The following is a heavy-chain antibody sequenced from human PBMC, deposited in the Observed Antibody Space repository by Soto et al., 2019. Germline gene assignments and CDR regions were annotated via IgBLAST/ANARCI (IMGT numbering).Heavy chain of an antibody. V-gene: IGHV1-46*01. J-gene: IGHJ3*02. CDR1: GYTFTSYY. D-gene: IGHD6-19*01. CDR2: IRPSGGST. CDR3: AKGGAIAVAGPRQHAFDI. Sequence: ASVKVSCKASGYTFTSYYMHWVRQAPGQGLEWMGIIRPSGGSTTYAQKFQGRVTMTRDTSTSTVYMELSSLRSEDTAVYYCAKGGAIAVAGPRQHAFDIWGQGTMVTVSS.